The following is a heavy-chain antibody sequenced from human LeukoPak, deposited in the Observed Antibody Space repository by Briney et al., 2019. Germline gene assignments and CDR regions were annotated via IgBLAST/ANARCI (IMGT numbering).Heavy chain of an antibody. V-gene: IGHV1-24*01. CDR2: FDPEDGET. D-gene: IGHD6-13*01. Sequence: ASVKVSCKVSGYTLTELSMHWVRQAPGKGLEWMGGFDPEDGETIYAQKFQGRVTMTEDTSTDTAYMELSSLRSEDTAVYYCATDADSSSWYGYYDMDVWGQGTTVTVSS. J-gene: IGHJ6*02. CDR3: ATDADSSSWYGYYDMDV. CDR1: GYTLTELS.